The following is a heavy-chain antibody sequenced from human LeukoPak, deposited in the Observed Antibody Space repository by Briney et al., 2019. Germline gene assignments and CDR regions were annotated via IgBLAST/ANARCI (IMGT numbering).Heavy chain of an antibody. J-gene: IGHJ4*02. CDR2: ISYDGSNK. CDR1: GFTFSSYG. CDR3: AKDLRWYFDY. D-gene: IGHD4-23*01. Sequence: PGGSLRLSCAASGFTFSSYGMHWVRQAPGKGLEWVAVISYDGSNKYYADSVKGRFTISRDNSKNTLYLQMNSLRAEDTAVYYCAKDLRWYFDYWGQGTLVTVSP. V-gene: IGHV3-30*18.